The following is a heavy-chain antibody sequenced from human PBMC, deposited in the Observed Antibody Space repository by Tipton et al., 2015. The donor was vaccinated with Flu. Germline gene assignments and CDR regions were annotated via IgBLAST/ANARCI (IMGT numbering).Heavy chain of an antibody. CDR3: ARLRANYYDSSGYSDY. D-gene: IGHD3-22*01. Sequence: TLSLTCSVSGASIGDNDYYWAWIRQPPGKGLEWIGSIYYSGSTYYNPSLKSRVTISVDTSKNQFSLKLSSVTAADTAVYYCARLRANYYDSSGYSDYWGQGTLVTVSS. V-gene: IGHV4-39*07. CDR2: IYYSGST. CDR1: GASIGDNDYY. J-gene: IGHJ4*02.